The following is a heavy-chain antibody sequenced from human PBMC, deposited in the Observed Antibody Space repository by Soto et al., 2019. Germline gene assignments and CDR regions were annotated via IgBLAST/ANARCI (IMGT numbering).Heavy chain of an antibody. J-gene: IGHJ3*02. CDR2: INRGDAT. Sequence: PGGSLRLSCAASGFTFSNYAMNWVRQAPGQGLEWVSSINRGDATYNSDSVKGRFTIARDNPKNTLYLQMNSLRAEDTAVYYCARTGTKGQDGFDIWGQGTMVTVSS. D-gene: IGHD1-1*01. CDR3: ARTGTKGQDGFDI. V-gene: IGHV3-23*01. CDR1: GFTFSNYA.